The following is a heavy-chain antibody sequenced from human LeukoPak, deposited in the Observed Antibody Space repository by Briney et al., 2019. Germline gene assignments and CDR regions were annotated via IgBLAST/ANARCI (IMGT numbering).Heavy chain of an antibody. J-gene: IGHJ4*02. CDR3: ARGKRYNNQSKYRNTYYFDY. V-gene: IGHV1-2*02. D-gene: IGHD2/OR15-2a*01. CDR1: GSTFTGYY. CDR2: INPNRGGT. Sequence: GASVKVSCKASGSTFTGYYMRWVRQAPGQGLEWMGWINPNRGGTNYAQKFQGRVTMTRDTSISTAYMELSRLRSDDTAVYYCARGKRYNNQSKYRNTYYFDYWGQGTLVTVSS.